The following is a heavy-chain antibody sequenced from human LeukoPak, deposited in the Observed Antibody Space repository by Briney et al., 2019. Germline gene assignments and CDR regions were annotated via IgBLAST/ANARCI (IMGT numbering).Heavy chain of an antibody. V-gene: IGHV3-23*01. CDR2: ISGSGGTT. J-gene: IGHJ5*02. D-gene: IGHD6-6*01. CDR3: AIVVAARQGTIDP. Sequence: SGGSLRLSCAASGFTFSSYAMSWVRHAPGEGMEWVSAISGSGGTTYYADCVKGRFTISREKSKSTLYVQMNTLRAEDTAVYYCAIVVAARQGTIDPWRQGTLVTISS. CDR1: GFTFSSYA.